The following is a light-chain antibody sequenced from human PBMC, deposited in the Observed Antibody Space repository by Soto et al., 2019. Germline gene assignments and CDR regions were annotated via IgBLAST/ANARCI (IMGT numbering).Light chain of an antibody. CDR3: QQRKSTPWT. CDR1: QSVSSY. J-gene: IGKJ1*01. V-gene: IGKV3-11*01. CDR2: DTS. Sequence: ELVLTQSPSSLSLSPGERATLPCRASQSVSSYLAWYQQKAGQAPRLLIYDTSSRATGIPARFSGSGSGTDFTLTISSLEPEDFAVYYCQQRKSTPWTLGQGTKVDI.